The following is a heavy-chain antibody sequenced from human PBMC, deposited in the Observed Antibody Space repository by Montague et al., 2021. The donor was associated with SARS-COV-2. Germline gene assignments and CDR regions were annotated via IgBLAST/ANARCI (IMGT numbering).Heavy chain of an antibody. D-gene: IGHD1-14*01. Sequence: SLRLSCAASGFSFSSSAMNWVRQAPGKGLEWLSYIGSSGENIDYADSEKGRFTISRDNAKNSLYLQMKSLRVEDTALYYCAKGPDGVDYWGQGTLVTVSS. V-gene: IGHV3-48*03. CDR2: IGSSGENI. CDR1: GFSFSSSA. CDR3: AKGPDGVDY. J-gene: IGHJ4*02.